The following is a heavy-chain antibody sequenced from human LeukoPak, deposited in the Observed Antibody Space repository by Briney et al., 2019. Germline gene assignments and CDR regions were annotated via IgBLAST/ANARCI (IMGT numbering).Heavy chain of an antibody. CDR2: IYYSGST. D-gene: IGHD1-26*01. CDR1: GGSFSGYY. V-gene: IGHV4-34*10. J-gene: IGHJ5*02. CDR3: ARKRSGSYSWFDP. Sequence: SETLSLTCAVYGGSFSGYYWSWIRQPPGKGLEWIGYIYYSGSTNYNPSLKSRVTMSVDTSKNQFSLKLSSVTALDTAVYYCARKRSGSYSWFDPWGQGTLVTVSS.